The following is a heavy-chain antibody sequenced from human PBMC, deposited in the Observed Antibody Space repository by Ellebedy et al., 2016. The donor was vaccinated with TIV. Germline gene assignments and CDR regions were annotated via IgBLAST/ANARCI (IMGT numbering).Heavy chain of an antibody. V-gene: IGHV3-21*01. CDR1: GFTFSSYS. D-gene: IGHD4-17*01. CDR3: ASGSGDLPFDY. CDR2: ISSSGTYI. Sequence: PGGSLRLSCAASGFTFSSYSMNWVRQAPGKGLEWVSCISSSGTYIYYADSLKGRFTISRDSAKNSLYLQMNSLRAEDTAVYYCASGSGDLPFDYWGQGTLVTVSS. J-gene: IGHJ4*02.